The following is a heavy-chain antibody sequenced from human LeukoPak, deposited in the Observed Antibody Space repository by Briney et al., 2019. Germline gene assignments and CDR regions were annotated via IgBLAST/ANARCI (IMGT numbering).Heavy chain of an antibody. CDR1: GYTFTAYY. Sequence: ASVKVSCKTSGYTFTAYYMHWVRQAPGQGLEWMGWIKPSTGDTNYAQNFQGRVAMTRDTPITTAYMELSRLRSDDTAMYYCVATTYSDYVQFDYWGQGTLVTVSS. D-gene: IGHD4-11*01. CDR2: IKPSTGDT. CDR3: VATTYSDYVQFDY. V-gene: IGHV1-2*02. J-gene: IGHJ4*02.